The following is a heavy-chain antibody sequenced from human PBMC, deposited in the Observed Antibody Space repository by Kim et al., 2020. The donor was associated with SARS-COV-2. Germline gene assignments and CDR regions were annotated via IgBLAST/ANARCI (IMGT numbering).Heavy chain of an antibody. CDR1: GITFNTYE. D-gene: IGHD1-26*01. CDR2: ISSRGTTM. V-gene: IGHV3-48*03. Sequence: GGSLILSCAASGITFNTYEMNWVRQAPGKGLEWISYISSRGTTMYYADSVRGRVTISRANAKNSLFLQMSSLSAEDTAVYYCARERGGYDYWGKGTLVTV. J-gene: IGHJ4*02. CDR3: ARERGGYDY.